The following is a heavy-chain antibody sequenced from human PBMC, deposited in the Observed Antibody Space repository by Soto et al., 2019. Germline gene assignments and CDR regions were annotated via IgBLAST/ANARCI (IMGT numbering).Heavy chain of an antibody. V-gene: IGHV1-8*01. J-gene: IGHJ6*02. CDR1: GYTFTSYD. Sequence: QVQLVQSGAKVKKPGASVKVSCKASGYTFTSYDINWVRQATGQGPEWMGWMNPNSGNTGYAQKFQGRVTMTRNTSISTDYMELSSLRSEDTAVSYCARRGLSSSSTFMYHYYGMDVWGQGTTVTVSS. D-gene: IGHD6-6*01. CDR3: ARRGLSSSSTFMYHYYGMDV. CDR2: MNPNSGNT.